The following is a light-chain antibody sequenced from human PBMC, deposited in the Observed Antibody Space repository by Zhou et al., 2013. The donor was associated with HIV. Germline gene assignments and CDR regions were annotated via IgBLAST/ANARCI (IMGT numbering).Light chain of an antibody. CDR2: GAS. CDR1: QSISNY. CDR3: QQSYTTPWT. Sequence: DIQMTQSPSSLSASVGDRVTITCRASQSISNYLNWYQQKPGKAPKLLIYGASSLQSGVPSRISGSGSGTDFTLTISSLQPEDFAIYYCQQSYTTPWTFGQGTKVEI. V-gene: IGKV1-39*01. J-gene: IGKJ1*01.